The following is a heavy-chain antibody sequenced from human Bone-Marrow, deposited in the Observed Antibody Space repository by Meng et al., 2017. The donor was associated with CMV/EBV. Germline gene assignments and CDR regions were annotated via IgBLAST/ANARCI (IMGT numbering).Heavy chain of an antibody. CDR3: AKEPHLMTIFGVVIKKTPSNYYGMDV. Sequence: SCAAAGSTFSSYGMHWVRPAAGKGLEWVAFIRYDGSNKYYADSVKGRFTISRDNSKKTLYLQINSLRAEDTAVYYCAKEPHLMTIFGVVIKKTPSNYYGMDVWAQGTTVTFPS. V-gene: IGHV3-30*02. CDR1: GSTFSSYG. J-gene: IGHJ6*02. D-gene: IGHD3-3*01. CDR2: IRYDGSNK.